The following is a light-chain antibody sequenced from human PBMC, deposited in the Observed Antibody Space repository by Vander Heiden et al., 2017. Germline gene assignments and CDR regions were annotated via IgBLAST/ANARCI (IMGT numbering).Light chain of an antibody. V-gene: IGLV1-51*02. J-gene: IGLJ1*01. Sequence: QSVLTQPPSVSAAPGQKVTISCSGSSPNIGNNYVSWYQQLPGTAPKLLIYENNKRPSGIPDRFSGSKSGTSATLGITRLQTGDEADYYCGTWDSSLSAYVFGTGTKVTVL. CDR3: GTWDSSLSAYV. CDR1: SPNIGNNY. CDR2: ENN.